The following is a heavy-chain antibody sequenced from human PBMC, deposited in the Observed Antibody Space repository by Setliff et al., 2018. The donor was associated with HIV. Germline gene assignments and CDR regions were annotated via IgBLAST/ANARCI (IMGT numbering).Heavy chain of an antibody. D-gene: IGHD3-16*01. CDR2: IYYSGST. J-gene: IGHJ4*02. CDR1: GGSISSYY. V-gene: IGHV4-59*01. Sequence: SETLSLTCTVSGGSISSYYWSWIRQPPGKGLEWIGYIYYSGSTNYNPSLKSRVTISVDTSKNQFSLKLSSVTAADTAVYYCARERSLITNRRYFDSWGQGTLVTVSS. CDR3: ARERSLITNRRYFDS.